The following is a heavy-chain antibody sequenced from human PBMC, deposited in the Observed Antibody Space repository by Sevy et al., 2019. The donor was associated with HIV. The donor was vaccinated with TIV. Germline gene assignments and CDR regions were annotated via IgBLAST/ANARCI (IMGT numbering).Heavy chain of an antibody. CDR1: GFTFSSYA. D-gene: IGHD1-26*01. CDR2: ISGSGGST. Sequence: GGSLRLSCAASGFTFSSYAMSWVRQAPGKGLEWVSAISGSGGSTYYADSVKGRFTISRDNSKNTLYLQMNSLRAEDTAVYYCAKEGAYSGGRWENAFDIWGQGTMVTVSS. V-gene: IGHV3-23*01. J-gene: IGHJ3*02. CDR3: AKEGAYSGGRWENAFDI.